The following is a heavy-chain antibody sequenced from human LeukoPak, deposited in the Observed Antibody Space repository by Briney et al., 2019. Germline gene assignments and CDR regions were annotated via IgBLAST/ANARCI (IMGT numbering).Heavy chain of an antibody. CDR3: AREAVAGTGFDY. J-gene: IGHJ4*02. D-gene: IGHD6-19*01. V-gene: IGHV3-48*03. CDR1: RFTLSSYW. Sequence: GGSLRLSCAASRFTLSSYWMNWVRQAPGKGLEWVSYISSSGSTIYYADSVKGRFTISRDNAKNSLYLQMNSLRAEDTAVYYCAREAVAGTGFDYWGQGTLVTVSS. CDR2: ISSSGSTI.